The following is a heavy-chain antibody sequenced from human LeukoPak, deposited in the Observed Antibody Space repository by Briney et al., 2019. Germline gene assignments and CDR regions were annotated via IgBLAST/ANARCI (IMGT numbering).Heavy chain of an antibody. V-gene: IGHV4-34*01. CDR3: ARYYSGSGSYYRPSY. D-gene: IGHD3-10*01. CDR2: INHSGST. J-gene: IGHJ4*02. CDR1: GGSFSGYY. Sequence: AETLSLTCAVYGGSFSGYYWSWIRQPPGKGLEWIGEINHSGSTNYNPSLKSRVTIPVDTSKNQFSLKLSSVTAADTAVYSCARYYSGSGSYYRPSYWGQGTLVTVSS.